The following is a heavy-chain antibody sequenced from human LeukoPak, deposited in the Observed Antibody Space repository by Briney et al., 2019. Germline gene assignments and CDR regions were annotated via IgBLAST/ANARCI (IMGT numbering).Heavy chain of an antibody. CDR3: ARGVTSDWYFDV. CDR1: GGSISGYY. J-gene: IGHJ2*01. Sequence: SETLSLTCTVSGGSISGYYWSWIRQAAGEGLEYIGRTYITGSTNYNPSLKSRVTMSIDENQFSLKLNSLTAADTAVYYCARGVTSDWYFDVWGRGTLVTVPS. V-gene: IGHV4-4*07. CDR2: TYITGST. D-gene: IGHD4-11*01.